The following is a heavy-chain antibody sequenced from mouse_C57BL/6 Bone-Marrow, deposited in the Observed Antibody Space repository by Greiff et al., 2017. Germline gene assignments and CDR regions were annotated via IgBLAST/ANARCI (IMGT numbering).Heavy chain of an antibody. D-gene: IGHD4-1*01. CDR2: ISSGSSTI. CDR3: ARRTDFDY. V-gene: IGHV5-17*01. Sequence: EVKLVESGGGLVKPGGSLKLSCAASGFTFSDYGMHWVRQAPETGLEWVAYISSGSSTIYYADTVKGRFTITSDNAKNPLFLQMTSLGSEDTAMYYCARRTDFDYWGQGTTLTGSS. J-gene: IGHJ2*01. CDR1: GFTFSDYG.